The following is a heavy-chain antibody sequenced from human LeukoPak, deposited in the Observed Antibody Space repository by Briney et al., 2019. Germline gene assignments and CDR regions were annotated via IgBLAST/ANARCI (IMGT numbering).Heavy chain of an antibody. CDR3: ARGRDGYNPFDY. CDR2: ISSNGGGT. V-gene: IGHV3-64D*09. CDR1: GFIFSSYG. D-gene: IGHD5-24*01. J-gene: IGHJ4*02. Sequence: TGGSLRLSCSASGFIFSSYGMHWVRQAPGKGPQHVSSISSNGGGTDYADSVKGRFTISRDNSKNTLYLQMRSLRPEDTALYYCARGRDGYNPFDYWGQGTLVTVSS.